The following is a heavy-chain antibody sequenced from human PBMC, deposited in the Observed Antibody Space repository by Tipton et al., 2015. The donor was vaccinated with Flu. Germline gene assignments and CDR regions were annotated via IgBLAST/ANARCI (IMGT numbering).Heavy chain of an antibody. Sequence: SLRLSCAASGFTFSSYSMNWVRQAPGKGLEWVSSISSSSSYIYYADSVKGRFTISRDNAKNSLYLQMNSLRAEDTAVYYCAREAMVRGVIITFGMDVWGQGTTVTVSS. D-gene: IGHD3-10*01. J-gene: IGHJ6*02. V-gene: IGHV3-21*01. CDR1: GFTFSSYS. CDR2: ISSSSSYI. CDR3: AREAMVRGVIITFGMDV.